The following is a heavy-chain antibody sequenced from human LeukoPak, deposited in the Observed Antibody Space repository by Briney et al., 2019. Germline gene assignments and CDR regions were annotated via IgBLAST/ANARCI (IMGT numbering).Heavy chain of an antibody. J-gene: IGHJ5*02. V-gene: IGHV4-59*01. CDR3: AREVGSSYSGDWFDP. D-gene: IGHD2-15*01. CDR2: IYYSGST. Sequence: SETLSLTCTVSGVSISSYYWSWIRQPPGKGLEWIGYIYYSGSTNYNPSLKSRVTISVDTSKNQFSLKLSSVTAADTAVYYCAREVGSSYSGDWFDPWGQGTLVTVSS. CDR1: GVSISSYY.